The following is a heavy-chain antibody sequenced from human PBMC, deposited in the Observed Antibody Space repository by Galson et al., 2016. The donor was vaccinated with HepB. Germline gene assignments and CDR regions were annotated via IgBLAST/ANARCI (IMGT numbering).Heavy chain of an antibody. V-gene: IGHV6-1*01. CDR1: GDSVSSNSAT. D-gene: IGHD5-18*01. CDR2: TCYRSKWYN. Sequence: CAISGDSVSSNSATWNWIRQSPSRGLEWLGRTCYRSKWYNDYALSVKSRITINPDTSKNQFSLQLNSVTPEDTAVYYCAKDIRSYGLFGRFDYWGQGTLVTVSS. CDR3: AKDIRSYGLFGRFDY. J-gene: IGHJ4*02.